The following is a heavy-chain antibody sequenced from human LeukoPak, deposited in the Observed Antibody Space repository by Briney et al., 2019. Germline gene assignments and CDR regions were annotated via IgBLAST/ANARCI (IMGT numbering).Heavy chain of an antibody. CDR2: ISAYNGNT. CDR1: GYTFTSYG. Sequence: ASVKVSCKASGYTFTSYGISWVRQAPGQALEWMGWISAYNGNTNYAQKLQGRVTMTTDTSTSTAYMELRSLRSDDTAVYYCARDRSYDFWSGYYPFDYWGQGTLVTVSS. CDR3: ARDRSYDFWSGYYPFDY. V-gene: IGHV1-18*01. J-gene: IGHJ4*02. D-gene: IGHD3-3*01.